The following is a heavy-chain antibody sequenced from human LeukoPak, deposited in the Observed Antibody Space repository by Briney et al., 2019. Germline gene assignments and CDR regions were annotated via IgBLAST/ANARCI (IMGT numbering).Heavy chain of an antibody. CDR3: ARERGYSYGYGDY. J-gene: IGHJ4*02. CDR1: GFTFRTYA. Sequence: GGSLRLSCAASGFTFRTYAMNWVRQAPGKGLEWVSSISSSSSYIYYADSVKGRFTISRDNAKNSLYLQMNGLRAEDTAVYYCARERGYSYGYGDYWGQGTLVTVSS. D-gene: IGHD5-18*01. CDR2: ISSSSSYI. V-gene: IGHV3-21*01.